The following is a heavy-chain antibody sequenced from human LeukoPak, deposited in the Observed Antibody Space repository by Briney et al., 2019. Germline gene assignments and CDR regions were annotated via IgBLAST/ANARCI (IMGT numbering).Heavy chain of an antibody. CDR1: GYTFTSYG. D-gene: IGHD1-1*01. CDR3: ARAERGLEPDY. CDR2: ISAYNGNT. J-gene: IGHJ4*02. Sequence: ASVRVSCKASGYTFTSYGISWVRQAPGQGLEWMGWISAYNGNTNYAQKLQGRVTMTTDTSTSTAYMELRSLRSDDTAVYYCARAERGLEPDYWGREPWSPSPQ. V-gene: IGHV1-18*01.